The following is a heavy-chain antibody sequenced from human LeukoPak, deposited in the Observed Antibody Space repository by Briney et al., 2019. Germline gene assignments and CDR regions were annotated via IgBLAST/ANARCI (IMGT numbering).Heavy chain of an antibody. CDR2: ISGSGGST. CDR3: AKITMVRGGGGYFDY. J-gene: IGHJ4*02. Sequence: AGGSLRLSCAASGFTFSSYAMSWVRQAPGKGLEWVSAISGSGGSTYYADSVKGRFTISRDNSKNTLYLQMNSLRAEDTAVYYCAKITMVRGGGGYFDYWGQGTLVTVSS. V-gene: IGHV3-23*01. CDR1: GFTFSSYA. D-gene: IGHD3-10*01.